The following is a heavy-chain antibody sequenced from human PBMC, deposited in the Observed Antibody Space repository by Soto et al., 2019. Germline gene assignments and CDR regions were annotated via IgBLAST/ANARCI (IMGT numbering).Heavy chain of an antibody. D-gene: IGHD3-10*01. CDR2: IYPGDSDT. CDR3: ARLPPAITMVRGVIKSRPYYFDS. J-gene: IGHJ4*02. Sequence: PGESLKISCKGSGYSFTSYWIGWVRQMPGKGLEWMGIIYPGDSDTRYSPSFQGQVTISADKSISTAYLQWSSLKASDTAMYYCARLPPAITMVRGVIKSRPYYFDSWGQGTLVTVSS. CDR1: GYSFTSYW. V-gene: IGHV5-51*01.